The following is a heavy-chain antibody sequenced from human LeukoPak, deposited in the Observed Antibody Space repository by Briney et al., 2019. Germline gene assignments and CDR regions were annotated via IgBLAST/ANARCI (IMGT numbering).Heavy chain of an antibody. V-gene: IGHV3-23*01. Sequence: GSLLLSCAASGFTCSDYAMSWVRQAAGGVLEWVSSISDNTRAIPSADSVKRRFPISRDTSKTTLYLKMNSLRAEDTAVYYCAKVTLSNSWDMHFDYWGQGTLVTVSS. CDR1: GFTCSDYA. CDR2: ISDNTRAI. CDR3: AKVTLSNSWDMHFDY. D-gene: IGHD2/OR15-2a*01. J-gene: IGHJ4*02.